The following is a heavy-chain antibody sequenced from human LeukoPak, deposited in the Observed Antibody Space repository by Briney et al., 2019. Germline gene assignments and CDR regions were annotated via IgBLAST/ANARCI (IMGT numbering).Heavy chain of an antibody. V-gene: IGHV3-7*01. Sequence: GGSLRLSCAASGFTSSSYWMSWVRQAPGKGLEWVANIKQDGSEKYYVDSVKGRFTISRDNAKNSLYLQMNSLRAEDTAVYYCVTLRYCTTNSCFDAFDIWGQGTMVTVSS. CDR1: GFTSSSYW. CDR3: VTLRYCTTNSCFDAFDI. CDR2: IKQDGSEK. J-gene: IGHJ3*02. D-gene: IGHD2-2*01.